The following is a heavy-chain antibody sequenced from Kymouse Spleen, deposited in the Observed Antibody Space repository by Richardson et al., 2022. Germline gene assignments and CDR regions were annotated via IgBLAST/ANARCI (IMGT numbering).Heavy chain of an antibody. J-gene: IGHJ4*02. Sequence: QLQLQESGPGLVKPSETLSLTCTVSGGSISSSSYYWGWIRQPPGKGLEWIGSIYYSGSTYYNPSLKSRVTISVDTSKNQFSLKLSSVTAADTAVYYCARHVIAALYFDYWGQGTLVTVSS. CDR1: GGSISSSSYY. CDR2: IYYSGST. CDR3: ARHVIAALYFDY. D-gene: IGHD6-6*01. V-gene: IGHV4-39*01.